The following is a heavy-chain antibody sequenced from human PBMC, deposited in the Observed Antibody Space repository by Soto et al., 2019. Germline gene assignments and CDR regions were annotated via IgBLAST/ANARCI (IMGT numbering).Heavy chain of an antibody. D-gene: IGHD2-15*01. CDR1: GFTFSSYA. Sequence: QVQLVESGGGVVQPGRSLRLSCAASGFTFSSYAMHWVRQAPGKGLEWVAVISYDGSNKYYADSVKGRFTIPRDNSKXTXXXQXXSLRAEDTAVYYCARAGCDGGSCYTLVGLRYGMDVWGQGTTVTVSS. J-gene: IGHJ6*02. CDR2: ISYDGSNK. CDR3: ARAGCDGGSCYTLVGLRYGMDV. V-gene: IGHV3-30-3*01.